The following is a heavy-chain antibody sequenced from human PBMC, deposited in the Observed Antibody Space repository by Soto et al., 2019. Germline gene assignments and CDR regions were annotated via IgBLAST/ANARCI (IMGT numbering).Heavy chain of an antibody. CDR1: GFTFSNYA. V-gene: IGHV3-23*01. Sequence: EVHLLESGGGLVQPGGSLRLSCAASGFTFSNYALSWVRQAPGNGLEWISAISGTGPSTYYADSVKGRFTISRDNSENTLYLQMNSLRAEDTAVYYCANAEWLRAIKNWFDTWGQGTLVTVS. J-gene: IGHJ5*02. D-gene: IGHD5-12*01. CDR3: ANAEWLRAIKNWFDT. CDR2: ISGTGPST.